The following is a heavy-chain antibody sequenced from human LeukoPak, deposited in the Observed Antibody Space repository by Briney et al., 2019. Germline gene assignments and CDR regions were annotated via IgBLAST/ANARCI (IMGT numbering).Heavy chain of an antibody. J-gene: IGHJ6*03. D-gene: IGHD3-10*01. V-gene: IGHV1-2*02. CDR2: INPNSGGT. CDR1: GYTFTGYY. CDR3: ARLLVRGVGGYYQYHYMDV. Sequence: GASVKVSCKASGYTFTGYYMHWVRQAPGQGLEWMGWINPNSGGTNYAQKFQGRVTMTRDTSISTAYMELSRLRSDDTAVYYCARLLVRGVGGYYQYHYMDVWGKGTTVTVSS.